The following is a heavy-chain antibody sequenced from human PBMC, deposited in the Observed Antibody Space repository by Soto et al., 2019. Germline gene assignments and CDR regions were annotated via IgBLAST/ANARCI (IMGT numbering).Heavy chain of an antibody. D-gene: IGHD1-26*01. CDR1: GGSISSYY. CDR2: IYYSGST. J-gene: IGHJ5*02. CDR3: ARGAVGATTVHWFDP. V-gene: IGHV4-59*01. Sequence: PSETLSLTCTVSGGSISSYYWSWIRQPPGKGLEWIGYIYYSGSTNYNPSLKSRVTISVDTSKNQFSLKLSSVTAADTAVYYCARGAVGATTVHWFDPWGQGTLVTVSS.